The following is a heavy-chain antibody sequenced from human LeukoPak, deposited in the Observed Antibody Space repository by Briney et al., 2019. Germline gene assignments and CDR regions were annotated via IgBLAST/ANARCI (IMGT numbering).Heavy chain of an antibody. CDR2: IRGSGGTT. J-gene: IGHJ6*04. CDR1: GFTFSRYV. CDR3: AELGITMIGGV. D-gene: IGHD3-10*02. V-gene: IGHV3-23*01. Sequence: GGSLRLSCAASGFTFSRYVTSWVRQAPGKGLEWVSIIRGSGGTTYYTDSVQGRFTISRDNSKNTLYLQMNSLRAEDTAVYYCAELGITMIGGVWGKGTTVTISS.